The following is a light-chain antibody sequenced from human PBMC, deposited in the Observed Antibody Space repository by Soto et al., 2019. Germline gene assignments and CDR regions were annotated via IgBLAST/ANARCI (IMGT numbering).Light chain of an antibody. CDR3: AAWDDSPSGVV. CDR2: SNH. Sequence: QSVLTQPPSASGTPGQRVTISCSGSSSNIGSNSVYWYQQLPGTAPKLLIYSNHQRPSGVPDRFSGSKSGTSASLAISGLRSEDEANSYCAAWDDSPSGVVFGGGTKLTVL. J-gene: IGLJ2*01. CDR1: SSNIGSNS. V-gene: IGLV1-47*02.